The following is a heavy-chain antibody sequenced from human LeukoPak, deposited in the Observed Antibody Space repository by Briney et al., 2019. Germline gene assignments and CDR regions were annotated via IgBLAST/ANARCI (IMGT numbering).Heavy chain of an antibody. V-gene: IGHV3-23*01. J-gene: IGHJ4*02. CDR2: ISGSGGGT. CDR3: ATGSTTMGPY. D-gene: IGHD5-18*01. Sequence: GGSLRLSCAASGFTFSSYAMTWVRQAPGKGLEWVSVISGSGGGTYYAGSVKGRFTISRDNSKNTLFLQMNSLRADDTAVYYCATGSTTMGPYWGQGTLVTVSS. CDR1: GFTFSSYA.